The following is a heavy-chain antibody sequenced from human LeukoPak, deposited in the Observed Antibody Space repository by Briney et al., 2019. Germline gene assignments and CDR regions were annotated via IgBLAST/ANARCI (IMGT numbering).Heavy chain of an antibody. Sequence: GGSLRLSCAASGFTFTNAWMSWVRQAPGKGLEWVGRIKSKTDGGTTDYAAPVKGRFIISRDDSRNTLYLQMNSLRAEDTAVYYCAKGGQHSYGYVEAFDIWGQGTMVTVSS. CDR2: IKSKTDGGTT. J-gene: IGHJ3*02. CDR1: GFTFTNAW. CDR3: AKGGQHSYGYVEAFDI. D-gene: IGHD5-18*01. V-gene: IGHV3-15*01.